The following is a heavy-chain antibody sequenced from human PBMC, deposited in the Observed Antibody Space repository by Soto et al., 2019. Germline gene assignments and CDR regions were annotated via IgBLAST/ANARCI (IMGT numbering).Heavy chain of an antibody. CDR3: ARDGAGYYGSGSYSQKYFDY. Sequence: ASVKVSCKASGYTFTTYGITWVRQAPGQGLEWMGWISAYNGNTNYAQKLQGRVTMTTDTSTSTAYMELRSLRSDDTAVYYCARDGAGYYGSGSYSQKYFDYWGQGTLVTVSS. D-gene: IGHD3-10*01. CDR1: GYTFTTYG. CDR2: ISAYNGNT. V-gene: IGHV1-18*01. J-gene: IGHJ4*02.